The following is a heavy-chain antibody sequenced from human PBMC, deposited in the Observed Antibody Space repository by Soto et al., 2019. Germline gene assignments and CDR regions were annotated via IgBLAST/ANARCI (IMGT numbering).Heavy chain of an antibody. D-gene: IGHD2-15*01. CDR3: AKDIVVEGAATISGFDY. V-gene: IGHV3-30*18. J-gene: IGHJ4*02. CDR1: GFTFSSYG. Sequence: PGGSLRLSCAASGFTFSSYGMHWVRQAPGKGLEWVAVISYDGSNKFYAESVKGRFTVSRENSKNTLFLQMNSLRAEDTAVYYCAKDIVVEGAATISGFDYWGQGTLVTVSS. CDR2: ISYDGSNK.